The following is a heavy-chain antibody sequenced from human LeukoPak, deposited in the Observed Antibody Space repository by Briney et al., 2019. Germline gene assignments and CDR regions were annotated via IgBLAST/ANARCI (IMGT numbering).Heavy chain of an antibody. CDR1: GFTVSSNY. CDR2: IKSKTDGGTT. V-gene: IGHV3-15*01. Sequence: GGSLRLSCAASGFTVSSNYMSWDRQAPGKGLEWVGRIKSKTDGGTTDYAAPVKGRFTISRDDSKNTLYLQMNSLKTEDTAVYYCTTEPLQLRYFDWLFYWGQGTLVTVSS. D-gene: IGHD3-9*01. CDR3: TTEPLQLRYFDWLFY. J-gene: IGHJ4*02.